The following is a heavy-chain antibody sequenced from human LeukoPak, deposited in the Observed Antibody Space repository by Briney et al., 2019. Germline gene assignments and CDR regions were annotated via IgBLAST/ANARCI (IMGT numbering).Heavy chain of an antibody. CDR2: ISYDRSNK. D-gene: IGHD3-10*01. CDR1: GFTFSSYA. CDR3: AKDLMVRGVISRGGLHY. V-gene: IGHV3-30*18. J-gene: IGHJ4*02. Sequence: GGSLRLSCAASGFTFSSYAMHWVRQAPGKGLEWVAGISYDRSNKHYADSVKGRFTISRDNSKNTLYLQMNSLRAEDTAVYYCAKDLMVRGVISRGGLHYWGQGTLVTVSS.